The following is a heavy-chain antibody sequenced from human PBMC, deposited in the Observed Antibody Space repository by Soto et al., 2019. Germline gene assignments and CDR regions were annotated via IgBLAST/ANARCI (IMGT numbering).Heavy chain of an antibody. CDR1: GGSFSGYY. D-gene: IGHD3-10*01. V-gene: IGHV4-34*01. J-gene: IGHJ6*02. Sequence: SETLSLTCAVYGGSFSGYYWSWIRQPPGKGLEWIGEINHSGSTNYNPSLKSRVTISVDTSKNQFSLKLSSVTAADTAVYYCARFGATNYYYYYYGMDVWGQGTTVTSP. CDR2: INHSGST. CDR3: ARFGATNYYYYYYGMDV.